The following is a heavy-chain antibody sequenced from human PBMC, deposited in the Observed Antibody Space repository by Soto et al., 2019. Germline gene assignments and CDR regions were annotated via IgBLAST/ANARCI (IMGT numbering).Heavy chain of an antibody. CDR1: GYTFTSYG. J-gene: IGHJ6*02. V-gene: IGHV1-18*01. Sequence: QVPLVQSGAEVKKPGASVKVSCKASGYTFTSYGISWVRQAPGQGLEWMGWISAYNGNTNYAQKLQGRVTMTTDTSTSTAYMELRSLRSDDTAVYYCASSLSCSSTSCYGADYYYGMDVWGQGTTVTVSS. CDR3: ASSLSCSSTSCYGADYYYGMDV. D-gene: IGHD2-2*01. CDR2: ISAYNGNT.